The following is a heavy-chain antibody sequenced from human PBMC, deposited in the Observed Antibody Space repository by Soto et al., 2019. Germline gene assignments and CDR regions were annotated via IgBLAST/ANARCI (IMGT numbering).Heavy chain of an antibody. Sequence: ASVKVSCKASGYTFTGYYMHWVRQAPGQGLEWMGWINPNSGGTNYAQKFQGWVTMTRDTSNSTAYMELSRLRSDDTAVYYCARGRYCSSTSCSYDAFDIWGQGTMVTVSS. CDR2: INPNSGGT. D-gene: IGHD2-2*01. CDR3: ARGRYCSSTSCSYDAFDI. J-gene: IGHJ3*02. CDR1: GYTFTGYY. V-gene: IGHV1-2*04.